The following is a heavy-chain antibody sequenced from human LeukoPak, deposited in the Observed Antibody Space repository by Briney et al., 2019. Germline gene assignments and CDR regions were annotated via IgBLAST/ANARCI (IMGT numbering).Heavy chain of an antibody. D-gene: IGHD2-8*01. Sequence: GASVKVSCKASGYTFTTYGISWVRQAPGQGLEWMGWISGSNGNTNYAQKLLGRVTMTTDTSTSTAYMELRSLRSDDSAVYYCARAPNGVVDYWGQGTLVTVSS. CDR2: ISGSNGNT. CDR1: GYTFTTYG. CDR3: ARAPNGVVDY. V-gene: IGHV1-18*01. J-gene: IGHJ4*02.